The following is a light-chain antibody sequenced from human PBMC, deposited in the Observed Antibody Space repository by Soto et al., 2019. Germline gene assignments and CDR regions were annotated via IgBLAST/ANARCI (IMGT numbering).Light chain of an antibody. CDR3: SSYTSASTLLYL. J-gene: IGLJ1*01. Sequence: QSALTQPASLSGSPGQSITISCTGTSSDVGGYNYVSWYQQHPGIAPKLLIYGVTNRPSGVSPRFSGSKSGKTASLTISGLQAEDEADYHCSSYTSASTLLYLFGTGTKLTVL. CDR2: GVT. CDR1: SSDVGGYNY. V-gene: IGLV2-14*01.